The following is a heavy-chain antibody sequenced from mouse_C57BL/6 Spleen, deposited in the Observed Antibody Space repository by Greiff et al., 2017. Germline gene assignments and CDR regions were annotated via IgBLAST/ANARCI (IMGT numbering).Heavy chain of an antibody. Sequence: VQLQQPGAELVKPGASVKLSCKASGYTFTSYWMQWVKQRPGQGLEWIGEIDPSDSYTNYNQKFKGKATLTVDTSSSTAYMQLSSLTSEDSAVYYCARRRDGYWGQGTTLTVSS. CDR2: IDPSDSYT. V-gene: IGHV1-50*01. CDR3: ARRRDGY. J-gene: IGHJ2*01. CDR1: GYTFTSYW. D-gene: IGHD3-3*01.